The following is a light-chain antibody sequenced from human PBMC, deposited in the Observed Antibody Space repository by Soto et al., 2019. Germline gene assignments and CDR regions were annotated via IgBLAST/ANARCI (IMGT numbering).Light chain of an antibody. V-gene: IGKV3-20*01. J-gene: IGKJ1*01. CDR2: GAS. Sequence: EIVLTQSPGTLSLSPGERATLSCRASQSVISSYLAWYQQSPGQPPRLLIYGASDRTTGIPDRFSGSGSGTDFTLTITRLEPKNYAVYYCQQYGDSPWTFGQGTKVEIK. CDR3: QQYGDSPWT. CDR1: QSVISSY.